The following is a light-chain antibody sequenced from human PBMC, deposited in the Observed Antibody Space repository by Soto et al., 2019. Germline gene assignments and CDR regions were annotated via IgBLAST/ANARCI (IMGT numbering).Light chain of an antibody. Sequence: EIVLTQSPGTLSLSPGERATLSCRASQSVSSNYLAWYQQKSGQAPRLLIYGASSRATGIPDRFSGSGSGTDFTLTIDKVEPEDVAVYYCQQYGNLPYSFGGGTELEI. CDR1: QSVSSNY. CDR2: GAS. V-gene: IGKV3-20*01. CDR3: QQYGNLPYS. J-gene: IGKJ2*01.